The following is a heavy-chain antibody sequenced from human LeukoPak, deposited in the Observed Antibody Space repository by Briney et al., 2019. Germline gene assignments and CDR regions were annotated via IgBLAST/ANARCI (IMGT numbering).Heavy chain of an antibody. D-gene: IGHD6-13*01. CDR1: GFTFSSYA. V-gene: IGHV3-23*01. Sequence: GGSLRLSCAASGFTFSSYAMSWVRQAPGKGLEWVSAISGSGGSTYYADSVKGRFTISRDNSKNTLYLQMNSLRAEDTAVYYFAKTSFISSCLDYWGQGTLVTVSS. CDR2: ISGSGGST. J-gene: IGHJ4*02. CDR3: AKTSFISSCLDY.